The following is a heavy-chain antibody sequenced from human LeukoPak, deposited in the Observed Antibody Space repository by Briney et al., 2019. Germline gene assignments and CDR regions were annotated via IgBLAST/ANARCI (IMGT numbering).Heavy chain of an antibody. CDR2: IYYSGST. D-gene: IGHD3-3*01. CDR1: GGSISSYY. V-gene: IGHV4-59*01. Sequence: PSETLSLTCTVSGGSISSYYWSWIRQPPGKGLEWIGYIYYSGSTNYNPSLKSRVTISVDTSKSQFSLKLSSVTAADTAVYYCARVSYDFWSGYYTRNYYGMDVWGQGTTVTVSS. CDR3: ARVSYDFWSGYYTRNYYGMDV. J-gene: IGHJ6*02.